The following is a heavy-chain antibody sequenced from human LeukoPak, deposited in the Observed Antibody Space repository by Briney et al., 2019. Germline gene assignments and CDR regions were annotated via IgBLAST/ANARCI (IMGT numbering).Heavy chain of an antibody. CDR3: AKDQAYCTGGNCYYYFYYLDV. V-gene: IGHV3-30*18. CDR2: ISYDGSNK. Sequence: GRSLRLSCAASGFTFSSYGMHWVRQAPGKGLEWVAVISYDGSNKYYADSVKGRFTISRDNAKNSLYLQMNSVRAEDTAVYYCAKDQAYCTGGNCYYYFYYLDVWGRGTTVTVSS. CDR1: GFTFSSYG. J-gene: IGHJ6*03. D-gene: IGHD2-15*01.